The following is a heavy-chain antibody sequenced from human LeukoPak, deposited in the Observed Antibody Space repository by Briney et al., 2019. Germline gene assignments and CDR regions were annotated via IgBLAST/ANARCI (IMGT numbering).Heavy chain of an antibody. Sequence: PGGSLRLSCAASGFTFSKHAMSWVRQAPGKGLEWVSVICISGDGTYYADSVKGRFTISRDNPKNTLYLQMKSLRAEDTPVYYCASNQNCSCGSCYSGWFDPWGEGTLVTVSS. J-gene: IGHJ5*02. D-gene: IGHD2-15*01. CDR1: GFTFSKHA. CDR3: ASNQNCSCGSCYSGWFDP. V-gene: IGHV3-23*01. CDR2: ICISGDGT.